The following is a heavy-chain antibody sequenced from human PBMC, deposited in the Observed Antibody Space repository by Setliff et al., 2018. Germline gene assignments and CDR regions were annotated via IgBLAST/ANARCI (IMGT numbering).Heavy chain of an antibody. J-gene: IGHJ4*02. CDR1: GFTFSSYA. CDR2: TKQDGSEK. Sequence: LRLSCAASGFTFSSYAMHWVRQAPGKGLEWVAITKQDGSEKYYVDSVKGRFTISRDNTRNSLYLQMNSLRAEDTAVYYCARNGGLDYWGQGALVTVSS. CDR3: ARNGGLDY. V-gene: IGHV3-7*01. D-gene: IGHD2-8*01.